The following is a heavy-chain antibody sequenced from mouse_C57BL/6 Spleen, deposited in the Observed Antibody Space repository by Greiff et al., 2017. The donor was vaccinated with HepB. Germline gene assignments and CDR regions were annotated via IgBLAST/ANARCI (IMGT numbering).Heavy chain of an antibody. J-gene: IGHJ3*01. CDR3: TRENPGGFAY. Sequence: QVQLQQSGAELVRPGASVTLSCKASGYTFTDYEMHWVKQTPVHGLEWIGAIDPETGGTAYNQKFKGKAILTADKSSSTAYMELRSLTSEDSAVYYCTRENPGGFAYWGQGTLVTVSA. V-gene: IGHV1-15*01. CDR2: IDPETGGT. CDR1: GYTFTDYE.